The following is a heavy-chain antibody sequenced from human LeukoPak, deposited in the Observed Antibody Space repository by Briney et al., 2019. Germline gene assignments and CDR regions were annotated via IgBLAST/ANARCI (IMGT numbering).Heavy chain of an antibody. CDR2: ISYTGTYI. D-gene: IGHD1-26*01. CDR1: AFILNAYN. CDR3: VRDRGTYRPIDY. Sequence: GGSLRLSCAASAFILNAYNMNWVRQAPGKGLEWVSSISYTGTYIYYADSVKGRFTISRDNAQNSLYLQMNSLRAEDTAIYYCVRDRGTYRPIDYWGQGTLVTVSS. J-gene: IGHJ4*02. V-gene: IGHV3-21*04.